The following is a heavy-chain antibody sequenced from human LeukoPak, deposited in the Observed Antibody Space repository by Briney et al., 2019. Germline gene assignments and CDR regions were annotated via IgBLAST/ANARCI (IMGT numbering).Heavy chain of an antibody. CDR2: INPNSGGT. CDR3: ARDFWSGFRVFDY. V-gene: IGHV1-2*02. CDR1: GYTFTGYY. D-gene: IGHD3-3*01. J-gene: IGHJ4*02. Sequence: ASVKVSCKTSGYTFTGYYMHWVRQAPGHGLEWMGWINPNSGGTNYAQRFQGRVTMTRDTSISTAHMELSRLRSDDTAVYYCARDFWSGFRVFDYWGQGTLVTVSS.